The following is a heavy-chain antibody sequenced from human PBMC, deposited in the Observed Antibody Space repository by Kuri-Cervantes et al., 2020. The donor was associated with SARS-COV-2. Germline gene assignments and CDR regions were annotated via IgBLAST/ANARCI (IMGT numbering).Heavy chain of an antibody. CDR1: GFTFSSYS. CDR2: ISSSSSTI. CDR3: ARASGYCSGGSCWPYYYYGMDV. Sequence: GGSLRPSCAASGFTFSSYSMNWVRQAPGKGLEWVSSISSSSSTIYYADSVKGRFTISRDNAKNSLYLQMNSLRDEDTAVYYCARASGYCSGGSCWPYYYYGMDVWGQGTTVTVSS. J-gene: IGHJ6*02. V-gene: IGHV3-48*02. D-gene: IGHD2-15*01.